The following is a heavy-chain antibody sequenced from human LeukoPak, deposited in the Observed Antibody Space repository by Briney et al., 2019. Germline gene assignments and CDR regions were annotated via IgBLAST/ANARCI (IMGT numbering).Heavy chain of an antibody. Sequence: TGGSLRLSCAASGFTFSSYAMSWVRQAPGKGLEWVSGISGSGGSTYYADSVKGRFTISRDNSKNTLYLQMNSLRAEDTAVYYCARDSGYCSGGSCYSERALDYWGQGTLVTVSS. D-gene: IGHD2-15*01. CDR3: ARDSGYCSGGSCYSERALDY. CDR1: GFTFSSYA. J-gene: IGHJ4*02. V-gene: IGHV3-23*01. CDR2: ISGSGGST.